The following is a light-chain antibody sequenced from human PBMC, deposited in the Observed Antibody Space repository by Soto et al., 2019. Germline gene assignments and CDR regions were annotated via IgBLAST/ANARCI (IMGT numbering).Light chain of an antibody. CDR2: WAS. J-gene: IGKJ3*01. CDR3: QQYYTTPFT. V-gene: IGKV4-1*01. CDR1: QSILYHSNNKNY. Sequence: DIVMTQSPDSLAVSLGERATINCKSRQSILYHSNNKNYLAWYQHKPGQPPKLLIYWASTRDSGVPDRFSGSGSGTEFTLTISSLQAEDVAVYYCQQYYTTPFTFGPGTKVDIK.